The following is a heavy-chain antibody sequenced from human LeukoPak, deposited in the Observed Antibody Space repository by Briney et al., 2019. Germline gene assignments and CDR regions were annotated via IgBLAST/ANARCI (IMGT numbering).Heavy chain of an antibody. Sequence: SETLSLTCAVSGYSITSGYYWGWIRQPPGKGLKWIGSIYHSGTTYYNPSLKSRVTISADTSKNQFSLKLTSVTAADTAVYYCAKDSSGYYSFNYWGQGTLVTVSS. CDR3: AKDSSGYYSFNY. CDR2: IYHSGTT. V-gene: IGHV4-38-2*02. D-gene: IGHD3-22*01. J-gene: IGHJ4*02. CDR1: GYSITSGYY.